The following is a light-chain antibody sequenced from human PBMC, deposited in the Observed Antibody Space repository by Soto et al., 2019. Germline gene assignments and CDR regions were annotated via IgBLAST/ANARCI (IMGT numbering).Light chain of an antibody. CDR1: SSNIGSNT. J-gene: IGLJ1*01. CDR3: AAWDDSLNGLYV. CDR2: SNN. Sequence: QAVVTQPPSASGTPGQRVTISCSGSSSNIGSNTVNWYQQLPGTAPKLLMFSNNQRPSGVPDRFSGSKSGTSASLAISGLQSEDEAEYYCAAWDDSLNGLYVFGTGTKVTVL. V-gene: IGLV1-44*01.